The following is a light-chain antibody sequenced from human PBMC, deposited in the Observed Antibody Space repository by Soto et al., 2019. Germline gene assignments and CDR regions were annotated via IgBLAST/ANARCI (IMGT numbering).Light chain of an antibody. CDR3: QQHSNWPLMYT. V-gene: IGKV3-11*01. CDR1: QSVSSY. CDR2: DAS. J-gene: IGKJ2*01. Sequence: EIVLTQSPATLSLSPGERATLSCRASQSVSSYLAWYQQKPGQAPRLLIYDASNRATGIPARFSGSGAGTDFKLTISSLDSEAFAVYYCQQHSNWPLMYTFGQGTKLEFK.